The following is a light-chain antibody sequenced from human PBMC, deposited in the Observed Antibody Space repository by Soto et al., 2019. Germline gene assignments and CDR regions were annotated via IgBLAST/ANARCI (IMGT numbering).Light chain of an antibody. J-gene: IGKJ4*01. CDR2: DAS. CDR1: QSVNSY. CDR3: QQRSSWPLT. V-gene: IGKV3-11*01. Sequence: EIVLTQSPATLSLSPGDRATLSCRASQSVNSYLVWYQQKPGQAPRLLIYDASNRATGIPARFSGSGSETDFTLTISSLEPEDFAVYYCQQRSSWPLTFGGGTKVEIK.